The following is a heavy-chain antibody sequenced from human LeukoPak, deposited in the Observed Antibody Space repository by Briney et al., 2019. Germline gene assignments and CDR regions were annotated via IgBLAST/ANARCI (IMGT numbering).Heavy chain of an antibody. J-gene: IGHJ4*02. CDR2: ISGSGGST. D-gene: IGHD4-17*01. CDR3: ASTTVTPHKPYFFDY. Sequence: PGGSLRFSCAASGFSFSSYAMSWVRQAPGKGLEWVSAISGSGGSTYYADSVKGRFTISRDNSKNTLYLQVNSLRAEDTAVYYCASTTVTPHKPYFFDYWGQGTLVTVSS. CDR1: GFSFSSYA. V-gene: IGHV3-23*01.